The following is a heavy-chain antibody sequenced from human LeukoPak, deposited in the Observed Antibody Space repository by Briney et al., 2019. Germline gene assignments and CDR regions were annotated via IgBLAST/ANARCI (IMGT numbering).Heavy chain of an antibody. CDR2: IYYSVGT. D-gene: IGHD1-26*01. Sequence: PSETLSLTCTVSGGSISSYYWSWIRQPPGKGLEWIGYIYYSVGTNYNPSLKSRVTISLDTSKNQFSLMLRSVTAADTAVYYCARLGFSNSGSYLSPSDYWGQGTLVTLSS. CDR1: GGSISSYY. CDR3: ARLGFSNSGSYLSPSDY. V-gene: IGHV4-59*08. J-gene: IGHJ4*02.